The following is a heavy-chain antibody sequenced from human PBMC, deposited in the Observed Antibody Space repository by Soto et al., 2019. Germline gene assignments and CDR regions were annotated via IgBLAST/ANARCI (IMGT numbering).Heavy chain of an antibody. V-gene: IGHV4-59*01. CDR2: IDYTGST. Sequence: SETLSLTCTVSGGSISSYYWSWIRQPPGKGLEWIGYIDYTGSTNYNPSLKSRVTISINTSKNQFSLKLRSVTAADTAVYYCARQAVAGTGVDYWGQGTLVTVSS. CDR3: ARQAVAGTGVDY. D-gene: IGHD6-19*01. J-gene: IGHJ4*02. CDR1: GGSISSYY.